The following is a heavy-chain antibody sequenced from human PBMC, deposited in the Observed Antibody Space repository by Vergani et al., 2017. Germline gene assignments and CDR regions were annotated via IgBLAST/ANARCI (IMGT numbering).Heavy chain of an antibody. D-gene: IGHD5-12*01. CDR2: ISGSGGST. CDR3: AKDSAKRGYVFPVCMDV. V-gene: IGHV3-23*01. Sequence: EVQLLESGGGLVQPGGSLRLSCAASGFTFSSYAMSWVRQAPGKGLEWVSAISGSGGSTYYADSVKGRFTISRDNSKNTLFLQMNSLSAEDTAVYYCAKDSAKRGYVFPVCMDVWGQGTTVTVSS. J-gene: IGHJ6*02. CDR1: GFTFSSYA.